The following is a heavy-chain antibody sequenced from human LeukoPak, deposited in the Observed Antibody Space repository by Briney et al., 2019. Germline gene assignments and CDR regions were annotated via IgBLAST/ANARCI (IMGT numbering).Heavy chain of an antibody. D-gene: IGHD4-17*01. V-gene: IGHV1-69*04. Sequence: SVKVSCKASGGTFSSYAISWVRQAPGQGLEWMGRIIPILGIANYAQKFQGRVTITADKSTSTAYMELSSLRSEDTAVYYCAKDPRRRVSGSTVTTGPFDYWGQGTLVTVSS. CDR2: IIPILGIA. J-gene: IGHJ4*02. CDR1: GGTFSSYA. CDR3: AKDPRRRVSGSTVTTGPFDY.